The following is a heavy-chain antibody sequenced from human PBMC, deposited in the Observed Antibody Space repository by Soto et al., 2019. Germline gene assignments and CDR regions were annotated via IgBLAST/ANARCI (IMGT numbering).Heavy chain of an antibody. D-gene: IGHD5-18*01. J-gene: IGHJ4*02. CDR3: ARDAAMDLLDY. V-gene: IGHV1-18*01. Sequence: QVQLVQSGAEVKKPGASVKVSCKASGYTFTSYGISWVRQAPGQGLEWMGWISANNGNTNYAQKLQGRVTMTTDTPTSKAYMELRSRRSDDTAVYYCARDAAMDLLDYWGQGTLVTVSS. CDR1: GYTFTSYG. CDR2: ISANNGNT.